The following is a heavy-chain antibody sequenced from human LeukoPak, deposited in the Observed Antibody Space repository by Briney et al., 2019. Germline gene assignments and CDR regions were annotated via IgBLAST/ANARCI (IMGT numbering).Heavy chain of an antibody. CDR3: ARGRGDSRGTSFDS. CDR1: GDPISIYY. D-gene: IGHD3-22*01. CDR2: IYYTGST. V-gene: IGHV4-59*01. J-gene: IGHJ4*02. Sequence: PSETLSLTCTVSGDPISIYYWSWIRQPPGKGLEWIGYIYYTGSTTYNPSLKSRLTISIDTSKNQFSLNLIPLTAADTAVYYCARGRGDSRGTSFDSWGQGTLVTVSS.